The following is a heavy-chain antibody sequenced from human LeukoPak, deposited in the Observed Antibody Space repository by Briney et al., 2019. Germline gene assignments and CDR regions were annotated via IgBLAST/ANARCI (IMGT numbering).Heavy chain of an antibody. CDR1: GGSTSSYY. CDR3: ARGGSVAGPFDFDY. V-gene: IGHV4-4*07. Sequence: SETLSLTCTVSGGSTSSYYWSWIRQPAGKGLEWIGRIYTSGSTNYNPSLKSRVTMSVDTSKNQFSLKLSSVTAADTAVYYCARGGSVAGPFDFDYWGQGTLVTVS. J-gene: IGHJ4*02. D-gene: IGHD6-19*01. CDR2: IYTSGST.